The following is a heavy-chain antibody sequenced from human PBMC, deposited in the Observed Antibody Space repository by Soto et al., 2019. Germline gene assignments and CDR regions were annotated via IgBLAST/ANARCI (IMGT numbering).Heavy chain of an antibody. V-gene: IGHV5-51*01. D-gene: IGHD5-18*01. J-gene: IGHJ4*02. CDR2: IYPGDSDT. Sequence: VESLKISCNGSGYSFTNYWIGWVRQMPWKGLEWMGIIYPGDSDTRYSPSFQGQVIISVDQSISTAYLQWSSLQASDTAMYYCARQDYNYAYFDFWGQGTLVTVSS. CDR3: ARQDYNYAYFDF. CDR1: GYSFTNYW.